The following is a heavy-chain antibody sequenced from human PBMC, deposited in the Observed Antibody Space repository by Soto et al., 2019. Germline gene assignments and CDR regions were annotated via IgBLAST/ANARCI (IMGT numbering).Heavy chain of an antibody. CDR3: ARVGALWFGELLWFDP. D-gene: IGHD3-10*01. CDR2: ISAYNGNT. J-gene: IGHJ5*02. CDR1: CYPFTSYA. V-gene: IGHV1-18*01. Sequence: ASVKVSCKASCYPFTSYAMSWVRQAPAQGLEWMGWISAYNGNTNYAQKLQGRVTMTTDTSTSTAYMELRSLRSDDTAVYYCARVGALWFGELLWFDPWGQGTLVTRLL.